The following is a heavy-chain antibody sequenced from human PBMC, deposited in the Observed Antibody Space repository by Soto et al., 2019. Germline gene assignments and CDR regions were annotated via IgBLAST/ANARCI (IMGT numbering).Heavy chain of an antibody. CDR2: ISTNSGNT. D-gene: IGHD4-4*01. Sequence: QVQLVQSGAEVKEPGASVKVSCKPSGYTFTRNGISWVRQAPGQGLEWVGWISTNSGNTDYAQKLQGRDTLTTDTSTNTAYLELRSLRSDDTAVYYCARDKDYMLDYWGQGTLVTVSS. CDR1: GYTFTRNG. J-gene: IGHJ4*02. CDR3: ARDKDYMLDY. V-gene: IGHV1-18*01.